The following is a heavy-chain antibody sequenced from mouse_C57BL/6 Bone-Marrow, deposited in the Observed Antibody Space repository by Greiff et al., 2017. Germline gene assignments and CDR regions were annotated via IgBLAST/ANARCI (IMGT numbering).Heavy chain of an antibody. J-gene: IGHJ1*03. V-gene: IGHV10-1*01. CDR2: IRSKSNNYAT. CDR1: GFSFNTYA. D-gene: IGHD1-1*01. Sequence: EVKVVESGGGLVQPKGSLKLSCAASGFSFNTYAMNWVRQAPGKGLEWVARIRSKSNNYATYYADSVKDRFTISRDYSESMLYLQMNNLKTEDTAMYYGVRGYYGSSADWYFDVWGTGTTVTVSS. CDR3: VRGYYGSSADWYFDV.